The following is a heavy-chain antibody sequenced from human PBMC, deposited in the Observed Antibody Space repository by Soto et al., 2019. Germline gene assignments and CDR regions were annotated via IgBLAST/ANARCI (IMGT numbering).Heavy chain of an antibody. CDR3: ARDRITIFGVVPYNWFDP. CDR2: INAGNGNT. Sequence: VASVKVSCKASGYTFTSYAMHWVRQAPGQRLEWMGWINAGNGNTKYSQKFQGRVTITRDTSASTAYMELSSLRSEDTAVYYCARDRITIFGVVPYNWFDPWGQGTLVTVSS. V-gene: IGHV1-3*01. J-gene: IGHJ5*02. CDR1: GYTFTSYA. D-gene: IGHD3-3*01.